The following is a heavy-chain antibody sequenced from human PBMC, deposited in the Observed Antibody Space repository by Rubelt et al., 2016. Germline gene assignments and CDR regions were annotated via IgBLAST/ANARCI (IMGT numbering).Heavy chain of an antibody. Sequence: EVQLVESGGGLVQPGRSLRLSCAASGFTFDDYAMHWVRQAPGKGLEWVSGISWNSGSIGYADSVKGRFTISRDNAKNSLYLQMNSLRAEETALYYCAKGILRWSVGYGMDVWGQGTTVTVSS. CDR1: GFTFDDYA. CDR3: AKGILRWSVGYGMDV. V-gene: IGHV3-9*01. CDR2: ISWNSGSI. J-gene: IGHJ6*02. D-gene: IGHD4-23*01.